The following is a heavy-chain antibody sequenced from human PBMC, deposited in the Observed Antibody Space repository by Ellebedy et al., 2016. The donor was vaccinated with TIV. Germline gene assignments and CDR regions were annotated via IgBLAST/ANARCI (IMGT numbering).Heavy chain of an antibody. CDR1: GGSISSYY. J-gene: IGHJ4*02. V-gene: IGHV4-59*12. D-gene: IGHD3-10*01. CDR2: LYYSGST. CDR3: ARTLWFGEFHFDY. Sequence: MPSETLSLTCTVSGGSISSYYWSWIRQPPGKGLEWIGYLYYSGSTNYNPSLKSRVTISVDKSKNQFSLKLSSVTAADTAVYYCARTLWFGEFHFDYWGQGTLVTVSS.